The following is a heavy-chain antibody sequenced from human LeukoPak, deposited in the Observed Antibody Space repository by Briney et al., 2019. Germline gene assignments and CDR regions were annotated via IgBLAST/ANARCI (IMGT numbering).Heavy chain of an antibody. J-gene: IGHJ4*02. CDR3: ARGGESIAVARFDN. Sequence: SETLSLTCAVYGGSFSGYYWSWIRQPPGKGLEWIGEINHSGSTNYIPSLKSRVTISVDTSKNQFSLKLSSVTAADTAVYYCARGGESIAVARFDNWGQGTLVTVSS. V-gene: IGHV4-34*01. CDR1: GGSFSGYY. CDR2: INHSGST. D-gene: IGHD6-19*01.